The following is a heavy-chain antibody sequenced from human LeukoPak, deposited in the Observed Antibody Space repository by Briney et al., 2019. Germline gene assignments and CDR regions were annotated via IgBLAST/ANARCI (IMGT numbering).Heavy chain of an antibody. CDR2: IIPILGIA. Sequence: ASVKVSCKASGGTFSSYAISWVRQAPGQGLEWMGRIIPILGIANYAQKFQGRVTITADKSTSTAYMELSSLRSEDTAVYYCACSSPLWFGELLFRRDPRTYGMDVWGQGTTVTVSS. CDR3: ACSSPLWFGELLFRRDPRTYGMDV. J-gene: IGHJ6*02. D-gene: IGHD3-10*01. CDR1: GGTFSSYA. V-gene: IGHV1-69*04.